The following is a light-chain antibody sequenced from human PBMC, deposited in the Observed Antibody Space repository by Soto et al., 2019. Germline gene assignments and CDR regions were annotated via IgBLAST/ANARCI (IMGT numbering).Light chain of an antibody. CDR3: SSYTSSSTLYV. CDR2: DVS. J-gene: IGLJ1*01. CDR1: SSDVGGYNY. Sequence: QSVLTQPASVSGSLGQSITISCTGTSSDVGGYNYVSWYQQHPGKAPKLMIYDVSNRPSGVSNRFSGSKSGNTASLTISGLQAEDEADSYCSSYTSSSTLYVFGTGTKVTVL. V-gene: IGLV2-14*01.